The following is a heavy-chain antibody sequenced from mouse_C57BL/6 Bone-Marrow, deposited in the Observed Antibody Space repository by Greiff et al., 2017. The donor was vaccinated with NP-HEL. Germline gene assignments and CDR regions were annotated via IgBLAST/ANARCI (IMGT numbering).Heavy chain of an antibody. J-gene: IGHJ3*01. V-gene: IGHV14-2*01. CDR2: IDPEDGET. Sequence: DVKLQESGAELVKPGASVKLSCTASGFNIKDYYMHWVKQRTEQGLEWIGRIDPEDGETKYAPKFQGKATITADTSSNTAYLQLSSLTSEDTAVYYCARRFITTVVEGGFAYWGQGTLVTVSA. CDR1: GFNIKDYY. D-gene: IGHD1-1*01. CDR3: ARRFITTVVEGGFAY.